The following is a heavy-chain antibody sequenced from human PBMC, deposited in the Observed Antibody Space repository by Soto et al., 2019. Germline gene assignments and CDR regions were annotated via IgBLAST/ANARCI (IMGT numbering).Heavy chain of an antibody. Sequence: SETLSLTCSVSGDAISSVADDWAWVRQPPGKVPEWMVEISRSGSTKYNASLKRRVAIAVETCDNRLSVKLSSVSSADTAVYYXAREGEFQQLVGGASWFDPWGQGTLVTVS. V-gene: IGHV4-39*07. CDR1: GDAISSVADD. CDR3: AREGEFQQLVGGASWFDP. CDR2: ISRSGST. D-gene: IGHD6-13*01. J-gene: IGHJ5*02.